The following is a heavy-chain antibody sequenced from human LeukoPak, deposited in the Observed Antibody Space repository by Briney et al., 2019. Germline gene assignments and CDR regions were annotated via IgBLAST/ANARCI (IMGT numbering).Heavy chain of an antibody. D-gene: IGHD2-2*01. CDR1: GGSFSGYY. V-gene: IGHV4-34*01. CDR3: ARGSYCSSTSCYGGGDWFDP. J-gene: IGHJ5*02. CDR2: INHSGST. Sequence: SETLSLTCAVSGGSFSGYYWSWIRQPPGKGLEWIGEINHSGSTNYTPSLKSRVTISVDTSKNQFSLKLSSVTAADTAVYYCARGSYCSSTSCYGGGDWFDPWGQGTLVTVSS.